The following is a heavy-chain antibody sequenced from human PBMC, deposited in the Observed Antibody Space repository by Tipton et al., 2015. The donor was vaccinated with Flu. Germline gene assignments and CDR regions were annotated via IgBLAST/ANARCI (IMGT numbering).Heavy chain of an antibody. CDR1: GYSISSGYY. CDR3: ARGEYSTMITFGGVIVYFDY. D-gene: IGHD3-16*02. V-gene: IGHV4-38-2*02. J-gene: IGHJ4*02. CDR2: IYHSGST. Sequence: TLSLTCTVSGYSISSGYYWGWIRQPPGKGLEWIGSIYHSGSTYYNPSLKSRVTISVGTSKNQFSLKLSSVTAADTAVYYCARGEYSTMITFGGVIVYFDYWGQGTLVTVSS.